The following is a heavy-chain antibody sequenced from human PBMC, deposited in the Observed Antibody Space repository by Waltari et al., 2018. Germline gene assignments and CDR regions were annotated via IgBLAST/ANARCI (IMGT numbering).Heavy chain of an antibody. V-gene: IGHV1-69*04. J-gene: IGHJ4*02. CDR3: SYIAARPRVWDY. CDR1: GGPSSTYA. Sequence: QVQLVQSGAEVKKPGSSVKVYCQASGGPSSTYAISWVQQAPGQGLDWMGRIIPILGIANYAQKFQGRVTITADKSTSTAYMELSSLRSEDTAVYYCSYIAARPRVWDYWGQGTLVTVSS. D-gene: IGHD6-6*01. CDR2: IIPILGIA.